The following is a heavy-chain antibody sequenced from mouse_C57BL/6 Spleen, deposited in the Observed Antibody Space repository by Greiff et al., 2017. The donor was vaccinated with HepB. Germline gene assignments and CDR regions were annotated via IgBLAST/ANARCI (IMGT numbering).Heavy chain of an antibody. D-gene: IGHD1-1*01. CDR1: GFTFTDYY. J-gene: IGHJ2*01. CDR2: IRNKANGYTT. Sequence: EVHLVESGGGLVQPGGSLSLSCAASGFTFTDYYMSWVRQPPGKALEWLGFIRNKANGYTTEYSASVKGRFTISRDNSQRILYLQMNALRAEDSATYYCARSYYNGTRDYFDYWGQGTTLTVSS. CDR3: ARSYYNGTRDYFDY. V-gene: IGHV7-3*01.